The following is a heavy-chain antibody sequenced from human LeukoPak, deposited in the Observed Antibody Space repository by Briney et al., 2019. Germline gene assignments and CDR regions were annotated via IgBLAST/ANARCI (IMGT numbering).Heavy chain of an antibody. J-gene: IGHJ4*02. CDR2: IWYDGSQR. CDR1: GFTFRSFG. D-gene: IGHD3-3*01. V-gene: IGHV3-33*01. CDR3: ASEISGVLFDY. Sequence: GGSLRLSCAASGFTFRSFGMHWVRQAPGKGLEWVAVIWYDGSQRYYADSVTGRFTISRDNSRNTLYLQMNSLRAEDTAVYYCASEISGVLFDYRGQGILVTVSS.